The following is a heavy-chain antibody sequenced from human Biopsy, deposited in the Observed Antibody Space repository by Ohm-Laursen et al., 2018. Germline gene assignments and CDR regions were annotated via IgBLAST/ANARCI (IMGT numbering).Heavy chain of an antibody. CDR1: GGSISSETNY. Sequence: GTLSLTCTVSGGSISSETNYWGWIRQPPGKGLEWIGSIFYGGITYCNPSLKSRVTISVDTSKNQFSLNLSSVTGADTAVYYCARHPTGFWFDPWGQGTLVTVSS. CDR2: IFYGGIT. CDR3: ARHPTGFWFDP. J-gene: IGHJ5*02. V-gene: IGHV4-39*01.